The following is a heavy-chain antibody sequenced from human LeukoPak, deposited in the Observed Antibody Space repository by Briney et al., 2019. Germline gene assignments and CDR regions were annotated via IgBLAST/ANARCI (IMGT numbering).Heavy chain of an antibody. D-gene: IGHD3-22*01. V-gene: IGHV3-30*18. Sequence: GGSLGLSCAASGFTFSSYGMHWVRQAPGKGLEWVAVISYDGSNKYYADSVKGRFTISRDNSKNTLYLQMNSLRAEDTAVYYCAKDWRVTYYYDSSGYRDFDYWGQGTLVTVSS. CDR2: ISYDGSNK. CDR1: GFTFSSYG. J-gene: IGHJ4*02. CDR3: AKDWRVTYYYDSSGYRDFDY.